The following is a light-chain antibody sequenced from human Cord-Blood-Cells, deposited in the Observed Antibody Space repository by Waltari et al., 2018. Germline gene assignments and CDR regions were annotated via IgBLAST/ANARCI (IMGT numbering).Light chain of an antibody. V-gene: IGKV3-11*01. CDR2: DAS. J-gene: IGKJ1*01. CDR3: QQRSNSPPWT. CDR1: QSVSSY. Sequence: EIVLTQSPATLSLSPGERATLSCRASQSVSSYLAWSQQKPGQAPRLLIYDASNRATDSPARFSGSGSWTDFTLTISSLEPEDFAVDYCQQRSNSPPWTFGQGTKVEIK.